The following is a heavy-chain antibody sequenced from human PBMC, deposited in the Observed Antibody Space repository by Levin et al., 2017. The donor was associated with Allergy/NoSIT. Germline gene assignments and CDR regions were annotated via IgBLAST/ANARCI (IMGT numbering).Heavy chain of an antibody. J-gene: IGHJ5*02. CDR3: ARHSIAAAANWFDP. Sequence: TGGSLRLSCKGSGYSFTSYWIGWVRQMPGKGLEWMGIIYPGDSDTRYSPSFQGQVTISADKSISTAYLQWSSLKASDTAMYYCARHSIAAAANWFDPWGQGTLVTVSS. CDR2: IYPGDSDT. V-gene: IGHV5-51*01. D-gene: IGHD6-13*01. CDR1: GYSFTSYW.